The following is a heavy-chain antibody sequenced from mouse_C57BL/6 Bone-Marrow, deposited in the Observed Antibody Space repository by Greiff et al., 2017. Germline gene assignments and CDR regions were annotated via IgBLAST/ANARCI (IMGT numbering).Heavy chain of an antibody. J-gene: IGHJ3*01. Sequence: QVHVKQSGAELVKPGASVKVSCKASGYTFTSYWMHWVKQRPGQGLEWIGRIHPSDSDTTYNQKFKGKATLTVDKSSSTAYMQLSSLPSEDSAVAYCAIGYYGSRKGFAYWGQGTLVTVSA. CDR3: AIGYYGSRKGFAY. CDR1: GYTFTSYW. V-gene: IGHV1-74*01. D-gene: IGHD1-1*01. CDR2: IHPSDSDT.